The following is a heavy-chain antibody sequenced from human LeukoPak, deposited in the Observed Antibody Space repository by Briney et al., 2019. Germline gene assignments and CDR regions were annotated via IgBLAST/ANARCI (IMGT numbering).Heavy chain of an antibody. CDR2: MNPNSGNT. V-gene: IGHV1-8*01. Sequence: ASVKVSCKASGYTFNSHDINWVRQATGQGLEWMGWMNPNSGNTGYAQKFQGRVTMTRNTSISTAYMELSSLRSEDTAVYYCAGSSSPAFYFDYWGQGTLVTVSS. CDR1: GYTFNSHD. CDR3: AGSSSPAFYFDY. D-gene: IGHD6-13*01. J-gene: IGHJ4*02.